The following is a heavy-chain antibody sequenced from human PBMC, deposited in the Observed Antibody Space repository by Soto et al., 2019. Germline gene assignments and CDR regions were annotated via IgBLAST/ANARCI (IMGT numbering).Heavy chain of an antibody. CDR3: VRVVAIPGYPDN. D-gene: IGHD5-12*01. Sequence: QVQLVQSGAEVRQPASSVKVSCKTSGATFSSYAITWVRQAPGQGLEWMGGIVPTVDTSTNAQKFQGRVTITADKFTNTVYMELISLRSDDTAVYYCVRVVAIPGYPDNWGQGTLVTVSS. V-gene: IGHV1-69*14. CDR2: IVPTVDTS. CDR1: GATFSSYA. J-gene: IGHJ4*02.